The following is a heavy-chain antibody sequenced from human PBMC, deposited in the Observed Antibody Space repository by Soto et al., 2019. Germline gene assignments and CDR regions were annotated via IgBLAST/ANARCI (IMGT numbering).Heavy chain of an antibody. CDR1: GDSISSNQ. V-gene: IGHV4-59*01. J-gene: IGHJ6*02. CDR2: VAHSGGT. CDR3: ERQAALPKLQNGMGV. D-gene: IGHD2-15*01. Sequence: PSETLSLTCTVSGDSISSNQWGWIRQAPGKGLEWIGYVAHSGGTNYNPSLQSRLTVSKDMSRNQFSLTLSSVTAADTAVYYGERQAALPKLQNGMGVGGQGTMVTVPS.